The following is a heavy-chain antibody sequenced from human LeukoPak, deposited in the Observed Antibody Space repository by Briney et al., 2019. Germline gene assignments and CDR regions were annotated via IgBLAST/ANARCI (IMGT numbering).Heavy chain of an antibody. CDR1: GYTFTNYA. CDR2: INTNTGNP. J-gene: IGHJ4*02. V-gene: IGHV7-4-1*02. Sequence: ASVKVSCKASGYTFTNYAMNWVRQAPGQGLEWMGWINTNTGNPTYAQGFTGRFVFSLDTSVNTAYLQISSLKAEDTAVYYCARGGSGSRRLGSDYWGQGALVTVSS. D-gene: IGHD3-10*01. CDR3: ARGGSGSRRLGSDY.